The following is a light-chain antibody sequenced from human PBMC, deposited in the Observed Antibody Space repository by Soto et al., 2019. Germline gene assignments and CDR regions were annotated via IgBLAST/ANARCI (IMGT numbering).Light chain of an antibody. CDR2: VAF. CDR3: HSRA. CDR1: QSIALS. V-gene: IGKV1-39*01. J-gene: IGKJ5*01. Sequence: IQMTQSPSSLSASVGDTFTMTCRASQSIALSVNWYQQKPGKAPKLLIYVAFTLESGVPSRFSGSGSGTEFTLTISRLQPDDFATYFCHSRAVGQGTRLEIK.